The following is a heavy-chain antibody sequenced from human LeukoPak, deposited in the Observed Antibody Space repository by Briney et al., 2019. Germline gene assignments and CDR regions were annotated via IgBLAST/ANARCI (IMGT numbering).Heavy chain of an antibody. D-gene: IGHD6-13*01. J-gene: IGHJ6*02. Sequence: GESLKISCKGSGYSFTSYWIGWVRQMPGKGLEWMGIIYPGDSDTRYSPSFQGQVTISADKSISTAYLQWSSLKASDTAMYYCARGGGAAAERIQGLGLHYYYGMDVWGQGTTVTVPS. CDR3: ARGGGAAAERIQGLGLHYYYGMDV. CDR2: IYPGDSDT. V-gene: IGHV5-51*01. CDR1: GYSFTSYW.